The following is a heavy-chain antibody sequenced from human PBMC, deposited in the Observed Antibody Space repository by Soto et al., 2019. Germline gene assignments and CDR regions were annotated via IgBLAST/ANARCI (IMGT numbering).Heavy chain of an antibody. D-gene: IGHD3-22*01. J-gene: IGHJ4*02. CDR1: GGSISSGGYY. Sequence: PSETLSLTCTVSGGSISSGGYYWSWIRQHPGKGLEWIGYIYYSGSTYYNPSLKSRVTISVDTSKNQFSLKLSSVTAADTAVYYCARAHYDSSWYYFGTPFDYWGQGTLVTVSS. CDR3: ARAHYDSSWYYFGTPFDY. V-gene: IGHV4-31*03. CDR2: IYYSGST.